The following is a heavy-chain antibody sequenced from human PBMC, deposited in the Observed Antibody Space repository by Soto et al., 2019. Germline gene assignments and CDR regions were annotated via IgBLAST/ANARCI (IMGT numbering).Heavy chain of an antibody. CDR3: ARWYTNRGPSGTVGGSMFDY. Sequence: GASVKVSCKASGGTFSSYAISWVRQAPGQGLEWMGGIIPIFGTANYAQKFQGRVTITADESTSTAYMELSSLRSEDTAVYYCARWYTNRGPSGTVGGSMFDYWGQGTLVTSPQ. CDR1: GGTFSSYA. D-gene: IGHD1-1*01. CDR2: IIPIFGTA. V-gene: IGHV1-69*13. J-gene: IGHJ4*02.